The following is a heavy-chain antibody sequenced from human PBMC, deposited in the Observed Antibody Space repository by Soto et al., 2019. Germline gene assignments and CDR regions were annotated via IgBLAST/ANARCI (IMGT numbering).Heavy chain of an antibody. J-gene: IGHJ4*02. V-gene: IGHV1-18*01. CDR1: GYDFTTYG. CDR2: ISAHNGNT. Sequence: QVHLVQSGAEVKKPGASVKVSCKGSGYDFTTYGITWVRQAPGQGLEWMAWISAHNGNTDYAQKLQGQVTVTRDTTTSTAYMALRSLRSDEPPVYYCASGRYSQYWGQGALVTVSS. CDR3: ASGRYSQY. D-gene: IGHD1-26*01.